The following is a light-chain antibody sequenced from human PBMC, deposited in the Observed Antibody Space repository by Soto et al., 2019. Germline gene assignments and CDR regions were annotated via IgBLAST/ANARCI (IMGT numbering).Light chain of an antibody. Sequence: EVVLTQSPVTLSLSPGERATLSCRASQSVSSPYLAWYQQKPGQPPRLLIYGASSRATDIPDRFIGSGSGTEFTLTITRLVAKDFAMYYCQQYGSSPFTFGPGTKVDI. CDR3: QQYGSSPFT. J-gene: IGKJ3*01. CDR1: QSVSSPY. V-gene: IGKV3-20*01. CDR2: GAS.